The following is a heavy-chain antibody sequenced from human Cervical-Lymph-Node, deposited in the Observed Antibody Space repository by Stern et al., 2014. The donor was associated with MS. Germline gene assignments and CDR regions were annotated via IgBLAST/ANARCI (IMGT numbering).Heavy chain of an antibody. D-gene: IGHD4-23*01. CDR2: IVPIFDKS. V-gene: IGHV1-69*01. CDR1: GATFSTNG. Sequence: QVQLVESGAEVKKPGSSVKVSCKVSGATFSTNGISWVRPGPGQGLAWSGAIVPIFDKSNYAPQYRGRVTIPADESTSTAYMELTSLRSDDTGVYYCAREHHGGNFAAWGQGTLVTVSS. J-gene: IGHJ5*02. CDR3: AREHHGGNFAA.